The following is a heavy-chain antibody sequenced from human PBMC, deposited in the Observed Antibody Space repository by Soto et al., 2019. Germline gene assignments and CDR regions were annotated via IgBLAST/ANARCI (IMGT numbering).Heavy chain of an antibody. CDR2: ITAYKGVT. V-gene: IGHV1-18*01. CDR3: GRGTPGSTWYHQFDY. D-gene: IGHD6-13*01. Sequence: QVQLVQSGAEVKTHGASVKVSCKASGYTLTNYGISWVRQAPGQGLEWMGWITAYKGVTNYAQKFQGRVTMTTDTSTSTVYIELRSLKSDDTALYYCGRGTPGSTWYHQFDYWGQGTLVTVSS. J-gene: IGHJ4*02. CDR1: GYTLTNYG.